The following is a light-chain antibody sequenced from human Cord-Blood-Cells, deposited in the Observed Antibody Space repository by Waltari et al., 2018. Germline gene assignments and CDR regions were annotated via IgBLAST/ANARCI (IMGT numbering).Light chain of an antibody. Sequence: IVMTQSPDSLAVSLGVRATINCTSSPSVLYSSNTKNYLAWYQQKPGQPPKLLIYWASTRESGVPDRFSGSGSGTDFTLTISSLQAEDVAVYYCQQYYSTPLTFGGGTKVEIK. CDR1: PSVLYSSNTKNY. CDR2: WAS. J-gene: IGKJ4*01. V-gene: IGKV4-1*01. CDR3: QQYYSTPLT.